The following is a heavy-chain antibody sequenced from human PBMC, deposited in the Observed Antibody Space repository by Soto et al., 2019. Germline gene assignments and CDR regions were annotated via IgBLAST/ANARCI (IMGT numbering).Heavy chain of an antibody. Sequence: GGSLRLSCAASGFTFSSYGMHWVRQAPGKGLEWVAVISYDGSNKYYADSVKGRFTISRDNSKNTLYLQMNSLRAEDTAVYYCAKDNWADYWGQGTLVTVSS. CDR2: ISYDGSNK. V-gene: IGHV3-30*18. CDR3: AKDNWADY. J-gene: IGHJ4*02. CDR1: GFTFSSYG. D-gene: IGHD7-27*01.